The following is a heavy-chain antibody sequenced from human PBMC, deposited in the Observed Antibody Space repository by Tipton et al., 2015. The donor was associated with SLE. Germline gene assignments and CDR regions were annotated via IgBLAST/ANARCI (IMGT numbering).Heavy chain of an antibody. CDR1: EFTFSSSW. J-gene: IGHJ4*02. V-gene: IGHV3-7*01. D-gene: IGHD1-26*01. Sequence: SLRLSCAASEFTFSSSWMSWVRQAPGKGLEWVANIKQDGSDKYYVDSVKGRFTISRDNAKNSLYLQMNSLRAEDTAVYYCAGALRPSGPYFDYWGQGTLVTFAS. CDR2: IKQDGSDK. CDR3: AGALRPSGPYFDY.